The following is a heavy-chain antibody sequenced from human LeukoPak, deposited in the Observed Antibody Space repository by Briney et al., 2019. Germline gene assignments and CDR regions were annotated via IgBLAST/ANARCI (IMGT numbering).Heavy chain of an antibody. J-gene: IGHJ4*02. V-gene: IGHV4-30-4*01. CDR2: IYYSGST. CDR3: ARGGGGSLQFDY. Sequence: SQTLSLTCTVSGGSISSGDYYWSWIRQPPGKGLEWIGYIYYSGSTYYNPSLKSRVTISVDTSKNQFSLKLSSVTAAGTAVYYCARGGGGSLQFDYWGQGTLVTVSS. CDR1: GGSISSGDYY. D-gene: IGHD1-26*01.